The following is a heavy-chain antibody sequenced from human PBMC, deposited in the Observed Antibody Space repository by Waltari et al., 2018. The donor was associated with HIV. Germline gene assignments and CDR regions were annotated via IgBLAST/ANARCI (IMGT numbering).Heavy chain of an antibody. CDR3: GRMMVRGVIMTGVDV. D-gene: IGHD3-10*01. CDR1: GFTVSSSP. CDR2: IYSVGTR. V-gene: IGHV3-53*02. Sequence: EVQLVETGGGLIQPGGSLRLSCVASGFTVSSSPMSWFRQAPGKGPEWVSVIYSVGTRYYTDSVKGRFTISRDESKNTVNLQLNSLRAEDTAVYYCGRMMVRGVIMTGVDVWGQGTTVIVSS. J-gene: IGHJ6*02.